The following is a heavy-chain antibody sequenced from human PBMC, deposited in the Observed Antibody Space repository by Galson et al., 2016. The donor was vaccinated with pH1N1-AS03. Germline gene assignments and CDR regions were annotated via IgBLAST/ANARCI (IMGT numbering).Heavy chain of an antibody. CDR3: AREKIKVGADSYGMTV. J-gene: IGHJ6*02. D-gene: IGHD1-26*01. CDR1: GFTFSTHT. CDR2: ISYDGGDK. Sequence: SLRLSCAASGFTFSTHTMHWVRQAPGKGLEWVAAISYDGGDKFYADSVKGRFTISRDNSKNTLYLQVNSRRAEDTAVYYCAREKIKVGADSYGMTVWGQGTTVTVSS. V-gene: IGHV3-30-3*01.